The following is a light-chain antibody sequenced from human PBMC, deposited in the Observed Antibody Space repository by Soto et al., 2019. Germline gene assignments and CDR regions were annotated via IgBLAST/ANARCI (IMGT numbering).Light chain of an antibody. J-gene: IGKJ1*01. CDR2: GAS. Sequence: ELVLTQSPGTLPLSPGDRPPLSFRASQSVNSNYLVWYQQQPDQAPRLLIYGASKRATGFPARFSGSGSGTDFTLTISSLQSEDVAVSYCQQYNNWPWTFGQGTKVDIK. CDR3: QQYNNWPWT. CDR1: QSVNSNY. V-gene: IGKV3-15*01.